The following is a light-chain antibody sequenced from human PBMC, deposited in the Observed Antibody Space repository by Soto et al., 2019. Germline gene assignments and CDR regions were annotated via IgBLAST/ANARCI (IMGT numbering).Light chain of an antibody. Sequence: QSALTQPASVSGSPGQSITISCTGTSSDVGSYNLVSWYQQHPGKAPKLMIYEGSKRPSGVSNRFSGSKSGNTASLTISGLQAEDEADYYCSSYTSSSTPHYVFGTGTKVTVL. CDR1: SSDVGSYNL. CDR3: SSYTSSSTPHYV. J-gene: IGLJ1*01. V-gene: IGLV2-14*02. CDR2: EGS.